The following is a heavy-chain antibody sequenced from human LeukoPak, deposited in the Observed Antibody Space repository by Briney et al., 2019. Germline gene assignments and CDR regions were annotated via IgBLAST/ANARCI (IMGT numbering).Heavy chain of an antibody. V-gene: IGHV3-23*01. J-gene: IGHJ4*02. Sequence: PGGSLRLSCAASGFTFSSYAMSWVRQAPGKGLEWVSAISGSGGSTYYADSVKGRFTISRDNSKNTLYLQMNSLRAEDTAVYYCAKEGGFSGWYPGYYFDYWGQGTLVTVSS. CDR2: ISGSGGST. D-gene: IGHD6-19*01. CDR3: AKEGGFSGWYPGYYFDY. CDR1: GFTFSSYA.